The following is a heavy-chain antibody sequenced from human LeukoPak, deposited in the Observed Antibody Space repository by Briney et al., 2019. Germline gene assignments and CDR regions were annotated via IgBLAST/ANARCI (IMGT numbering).Heavy chain of an antibody. Sequence: PGGSLRLSCAASGFTFSSYAIHWVRQAPGKGLEWVAVISYDGSNKYYADSVKGGFTISRDNSKNTLYLQMNSLRAEDTAVYYCARSTDLNYPLFDDWGQGTLVTVSS. CDR3: ARSTDLNYPLFDD. V-gene: IGHV3-30-3*01. D-gene: IGHD1-7*01. CDR2: ISYDGSNK. J-gene: IGHJ4*02. CDR1: GFTFSSYA.